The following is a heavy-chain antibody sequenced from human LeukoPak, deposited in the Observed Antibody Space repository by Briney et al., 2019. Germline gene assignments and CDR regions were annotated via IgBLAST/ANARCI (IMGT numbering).Heavy chain of an antibody. D-gene: IGHD6-13*01. V-gene: IGHV3-43D*03. CDR1: GFSPDDYA. CDR2: ISWDGART. J-gene: IGHJ6*03. Sequence: GGSLRLSRAASGFSPDDYATHWVRQPPGKGLEWVSLISWDGARTYYADSVKGRFTISRDNSKNTLSLQMNSLRAEDTAVYYCAKDLIAAAYYYYDMDVWGKGATVTISS. CDR3: AKDLIAAAYYYYDMDV.